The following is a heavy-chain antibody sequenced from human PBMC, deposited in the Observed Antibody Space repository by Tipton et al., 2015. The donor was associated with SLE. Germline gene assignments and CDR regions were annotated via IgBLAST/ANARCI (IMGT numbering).Heavy chain of an antibody. Sequence: TLSLTCTVSGGSFSGYYWSWIRQPPGKGLEWIGEINHSGSTNYNPSLKSRVTISVDTSKNQFSLKLSSVTAADTVLYYCARGTNYDSSGYYSYWGQGTLVTVSS. CDR3: ARGTNYDSSGYYSY. J-gene: IGHJ4*02. D-gene: IGHD3-22*01. CDR2: INHSGST. CDR1: GGSFSGYY. V-gene: IGHV4-34*01.